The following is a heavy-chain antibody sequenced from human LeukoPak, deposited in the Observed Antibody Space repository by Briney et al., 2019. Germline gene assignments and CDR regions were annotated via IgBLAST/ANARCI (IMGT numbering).Heavy chain of an antibody. V-gene: IGHV4-34*01. CDR3: ARAPTLRYYYYYYGMDV. Sequence: SATLSLTCAVYGGSFSGYYWSWIRQPPGKGLEWIGEINHSGSTNYNPSLKSRVTISVDTSKNQFSLKLSSVTAADTAVYYCARAPTLRYYYYYYGMDVWGQGTTVTVSS. D-gene: IGHD2-15*01. CDR2: INHSGST. CDR1: GGSFSGYY. J-gene: IGHJ6*02.